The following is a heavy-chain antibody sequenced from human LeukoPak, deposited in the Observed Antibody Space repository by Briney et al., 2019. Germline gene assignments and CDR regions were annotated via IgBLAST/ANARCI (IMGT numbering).Heavy chain of an antibody. CDR1: GYTFTGYY. V-gene: IGHV1-2*02. CDR2: INPNSGGT. D-gene: IGHD5-12*01. Sequence: ASVKVSCKASGYTFTGYYMYWVRQAPGQGLEWMGWINPNSGGTNYAQKFQGRVTMTRDTSISTAYMELSRLRSDDTAVYYCARGVDGYNPFDYWGQGTLVTVSS. CDR3: ARGVDGYNPFDY. J-gene: IGHJ4*02.